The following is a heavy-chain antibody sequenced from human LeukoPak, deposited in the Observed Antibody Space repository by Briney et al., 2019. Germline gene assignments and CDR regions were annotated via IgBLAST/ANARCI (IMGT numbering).Heavy chain of an antibody. J-gene: IGHJ4*02. CDR1: GYTFTGYY. V-gene: IGHV1-69*05. CDR2: IIPIFGTA. Sequence: SVKVSCKASGYTFTGYYMHWVRQAPGQGLEWMGRIIPIFGTANYAQKFQGRVTITTDESTSTAYMELSSLRSEDTAVYYCARDADDRGGGEDYWGQGTLVTVSS. CDR3: ARDADDRGGGEDY. D-gene: IGHD2-21*01.